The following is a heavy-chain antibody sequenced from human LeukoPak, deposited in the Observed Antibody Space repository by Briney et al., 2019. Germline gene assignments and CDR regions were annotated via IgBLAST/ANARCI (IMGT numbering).Heavy chain of an antibody. CDR2: ISASGGST. Sequence: GGSLRLSCAASGFTFNTYAMTWVRQAPGKGLEWVSAISASGGSTYYADSVKGRFTISRDNSKYTLYLQMNSLRADDTAIYYCAKDRAAYGDNPLFDYWGQGTLVTVSS. V-gene: IGHV3-23*01. D-gene: IGHD4-17*01. J-gene: IGHJ4*02. CDR1: GFTFNTYA. CDR3: AKDRAAYGDNPLFDY.